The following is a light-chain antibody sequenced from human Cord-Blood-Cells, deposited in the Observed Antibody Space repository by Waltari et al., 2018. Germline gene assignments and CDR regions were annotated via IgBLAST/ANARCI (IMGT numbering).Light chain of an antibody. CDR3: LLSYSGAVV. J-gene: IGLJ2*01. CDR2: DTS. Sequence: QAVVTQEPSLTVSPGGTVTLTCGPSTGAVTSGHYPYWFHQKPGQAPRTLIFDTSNKHSWTPSRFSASLLGGKAALTLSCVQPEDEAEYYGLLSYSGAVVFGGGTKLTVL. V-gene: IGLV7-46*01. CDR1: TGAVTSGHY.